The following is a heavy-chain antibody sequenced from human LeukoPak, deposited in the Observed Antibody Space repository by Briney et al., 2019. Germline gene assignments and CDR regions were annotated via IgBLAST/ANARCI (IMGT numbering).Heavy chain of an antibody. D-gene: IGHD3-10*01. CDR2: ISTTETT. J-gene: IGHJ5*02. CDR1: GGSISSCF. Sequence: SENLSLTCTVSGGSISSCFWTWIRQPAGKGLEWIGRISTTETTHYSPSLKNRVNMSVDTSKNQFSLKMTSVTAADTAIYYCAREDSASGRGLGSWGQGTLVTVSS. V-gene: IGHV4-4*07. CDR3: AREDSASGRGLGS.